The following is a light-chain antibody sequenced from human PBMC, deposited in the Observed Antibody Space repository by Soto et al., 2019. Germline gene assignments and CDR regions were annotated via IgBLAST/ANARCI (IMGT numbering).Light chain of an antibody. V-gene: IGKV3-20*01. J-gene: IGKJ1*01. CDR1: QSVSNTY. Sequence: EVVFTQSPGTLSLSPGERATLSCRASQSVSNTYVAWYQHILGQTPRLLIYGASNRATGIPDRFSGSGAGPDCTRTISRLEPEDVAVYYCQQHDNSPWMFGQGTKVDIK. CDR3: QQHDNSPWM. CDR2: GAS.